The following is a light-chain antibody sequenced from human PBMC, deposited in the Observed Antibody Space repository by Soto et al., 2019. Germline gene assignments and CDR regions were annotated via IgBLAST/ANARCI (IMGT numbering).Light chain of an antibody. Sequence: DIQMTQSPSTLSSSVGDIVSITCRASQSLNSWLAWYQQKPGKAPKLLIYKASSLESGVPSRFSGSGSGTDFTLTISSLQPEDFATYYCQQANSFPLTFGGGTKVDIK. J-gene: IGKJ4*01. CDR3: QQANSFPLT. V-gene: IGKV1-5*03. CDR2: KAS. CDR1: QSLNSW.